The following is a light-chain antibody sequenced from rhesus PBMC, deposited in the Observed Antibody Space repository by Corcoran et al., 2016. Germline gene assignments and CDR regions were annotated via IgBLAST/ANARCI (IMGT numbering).Light chain of an antibody. CDR2: KAS. Sequence: DIQMTQSPSSLSASVGDRVTITCRASENVNNYLNWYQQKPGKAPKLLIYKASTFESGGPSRFSGSGSGTDYTFTISSLQPEDVATYYCQHGYGTPFTFGPGTKLEIK. V-gene: IGKV1-74*01. CDR1: ENVNNY. CDR3: QHGYGTPFT. J-gene: IGKJ3*01.